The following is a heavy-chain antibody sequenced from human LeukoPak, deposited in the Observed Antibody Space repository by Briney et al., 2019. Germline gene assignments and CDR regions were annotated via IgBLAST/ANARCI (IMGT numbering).Heavy chain of an antibody. CDR2: IIPIFGTA. V-gene: IGHV1-69*01. D-gene: IGHD2-15*01. CDR1: GGTFSSYA. J-gene: IGHJ4*02. CDR3: ARDHCSGGSCSFDY. Sequence: SVKVSCKASGGTFSSYAISWVRQAPGQGLGWMGGIIPIFGTANYAQKFQGRVTITADESTSTAYMELSSLRSEDTAVYYCARDHCSGGSCSFDYWGQGTLVTVSS.